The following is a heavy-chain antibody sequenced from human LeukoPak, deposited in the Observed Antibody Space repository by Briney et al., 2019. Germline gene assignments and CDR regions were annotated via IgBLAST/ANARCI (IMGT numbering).Heavy chain of an antibody. CDR2: IYYSGST. Sequence: SETLSLTCTVSGGSISSGGYYWSWIRQHPGKGLEWIGYIYYSGSTYYNPSLKSRVTISVDTSKNQFSLELSSVTAADTAVYYCARSYCGGDCYLGYYFDYWGQGTLVTVSS. CDR1: GGSISSGGYY. V-gene: IGHV4-31*03. D-gene: IGHD2-21*02. J-gene: IGHJ4*02. CDR3: ARSYCGGDCYLGYYFDY.